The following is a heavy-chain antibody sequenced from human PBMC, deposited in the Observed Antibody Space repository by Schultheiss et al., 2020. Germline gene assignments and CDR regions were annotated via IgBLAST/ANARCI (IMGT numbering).Heavy chain of an antibody. CDR1: GFTFSSYS. D-gene: IGHD4-17*01. CDR2: ISSSSSYI. V-gene: IGHV3-21*01. J-gene: IGHJ3*02. CDR3: GRTGGGDYVGAFDI. Sequence: GESLKISCAASGFTFSSYSMNWVRQAPGKGLEWVSSISSSSSYIYYADSVKGRFTISRDNAKNSLYLQMNSLRAEDTAVYYCGRTGGGDYVGAFDIWGQGTMVTVSS.